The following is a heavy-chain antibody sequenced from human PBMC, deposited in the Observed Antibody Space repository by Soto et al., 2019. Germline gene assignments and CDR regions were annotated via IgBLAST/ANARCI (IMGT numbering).Heavy chain of an antibody. J-gene: IGHJ4*02. CDR1: GGSVSSNSYS. Sequence: PSETLSLTCTVSGGSVSSNSYSWGWIRQSPGKRLEWIGTIYSSENTYYNPSLLSRVTISVDTSKNQFSLKLSSVTAADTAVYYCARDRLAYCGGDCKSYWGQGTLVTVSS. D-gene: IGHD2-21*02. V-gene: IGHV4-39*02. CDR3: ARDRLAYCGGDCKSY. CDR2: IYSSENT.